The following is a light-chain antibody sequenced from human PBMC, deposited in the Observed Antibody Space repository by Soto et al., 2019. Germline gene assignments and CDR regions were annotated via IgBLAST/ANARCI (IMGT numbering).Light chain of an antibody. V-gene: IGLV7-46*01. J-gene: IGLJ3*02. CDR3: LLSYSGARV. CDR2: DAT. Sequence: QTVVTQEPSLTVSPGGTVTLTCGSTTGAVTSAHYPYWFQQKPGQAPRTLIYDATNKHSWTPARFSGSLLGGKAALTLSGAQPEDEAEYYCLLSYSGARVFGGGTTLTVL. CDR1: TGAVTSAHY.